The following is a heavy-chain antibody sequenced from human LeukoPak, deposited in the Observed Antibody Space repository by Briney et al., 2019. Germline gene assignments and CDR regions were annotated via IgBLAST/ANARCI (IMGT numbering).Heavy chain of an antibody. Sequence: GASVKVSCKASGYTFTSYGISWVRQAPGQGLKWMGGIIPIFGTANYAQKFQGRVTITADESTSTAYMELSSLRSEDTAVYYCYTYSYGPIGKRDFDYWGQGTLVTVSS. CDR2: IIPIFGTA. CDR1: GYTFTSYG. CDR3: YTYSYGPIGKRDFDY. D-gene: IGHD5-18*01. J-gene: IGHJ4*02. V-gene: IGHV1-69*13.